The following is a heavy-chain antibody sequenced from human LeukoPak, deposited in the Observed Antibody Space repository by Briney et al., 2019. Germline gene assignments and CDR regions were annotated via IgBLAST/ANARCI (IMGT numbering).Heavy chain of an antibody. CDR2: ISSSGSTI. J-gene: IGHJ4*02. V-gene: IGHV3-48*03. Sequence: PGGSLRLSCAASGFTFSSYEMNWVRQAPGKGLEWVSYISSSGSTIYYADSVKGRFTISRDNAKNSLYLQMNSLRAEDTAVYYCASSTPLTSFDYWGQGTLVTVS. CDR1: GFTFSSYE. D-gene: IGHD3-10*01. CDR3: ASSTPLTSFDY.